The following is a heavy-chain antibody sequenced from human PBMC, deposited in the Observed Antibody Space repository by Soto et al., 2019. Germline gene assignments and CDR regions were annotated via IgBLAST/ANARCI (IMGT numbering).Heavy chain of an antibody. D-gene: IGHD3-3*01. J-gene: IGHJ6*02. V-gene: IGHV3-21*01. CDR3: ARDRGDFWSGNGMDV. Sequence: PGGSLRLSCAASGFTFSSYSMNWVRQAPGKGLEWVSSISSSSSYIYYADSVKGRFTISRDNAKNSLYLQMNSLRAEDTAVYYCARDRGDFWSGNGMDVWGQGTTVTVSS. CDR2: ISSSSSYI. CDR1: GFTFSSYS.